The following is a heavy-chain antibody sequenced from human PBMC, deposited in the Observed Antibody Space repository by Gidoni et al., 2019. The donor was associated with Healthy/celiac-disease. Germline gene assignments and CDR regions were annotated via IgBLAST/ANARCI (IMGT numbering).Heavy chain of an antibody. CDR2: ISYDGSNK. J-gene: IGHJ6*03. D-gene: IGHD3-16*02. CDR1: GFTFSSYA. CDR3: ARDRYYDYVWGSYRHYYYYYMDV. V-gene: IGHV3-30-3*01. Sequence: QVQLVESGGGVVQPGRSLRLSCAASGFTFSSYAMHWVRQAPGKGLEWVAVISYDGSNKYYADSVKGRFTISRDNSKNTLYLQMNSLRAEDTAVYYCARDRYYDYVWGSYRHYYYYYMDVWGKGTTVTVSS.